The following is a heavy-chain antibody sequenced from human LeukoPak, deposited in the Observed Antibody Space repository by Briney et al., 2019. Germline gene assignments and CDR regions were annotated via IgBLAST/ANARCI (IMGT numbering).Heavy chain of an antibody. CDR2: MYSRGDT. D-gene: IGHD6-13*01. CDR1: GFTVSDNY. J-gene: IGHJ5*02. CDR3: ARDAPQVPAAGVLAS. V-gene: IGHV3-53*01. Sequence: GGSLRLSCAASGFTVSDNYMSWVRRAPGKGLEWVSVMYSRGDTYYANSVKGRFTFSRDISKNTLYLQMNGLRTEDTAMYYCARDAPQVPAAGVLASWGQGTLVIVSS.